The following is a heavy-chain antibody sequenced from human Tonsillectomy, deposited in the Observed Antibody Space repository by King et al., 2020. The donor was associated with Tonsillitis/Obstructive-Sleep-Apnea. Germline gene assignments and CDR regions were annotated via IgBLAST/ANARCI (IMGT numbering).Heavy chain of an antibody. J-gene: IGHJ5*02. CDR3: ARDLLPARIPDDWFDP. CDR1: GGSIISGTYY. V-gene: IGHV4-31*03. Sequence: QLQESGPGLVKPSQTLSLTCTVSGGSIISGTYYWSWIRQHPGKGLEWIGDIYYSGNTYYNPSLKSRVTISVETSKNQFSLKLSSVTAADTAVYYCARDLLPARIPDDWFDPWGQGTLVTVSS. D-gene: IGHD2-21*01. CDR2: IYYSGNT.